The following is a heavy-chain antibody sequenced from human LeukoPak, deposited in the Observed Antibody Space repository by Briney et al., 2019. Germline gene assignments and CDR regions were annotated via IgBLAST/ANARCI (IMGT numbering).Heavy chain of an antibody. CDR1: GFTLRTYA. D-gene: IGHD3-10*01. CDR2: IKSKTDGGTT. Sequence: GGSLRLSCAASGFTLRTYAMSWVRQAPGKGLEWVGRIKSKTDGGTTDYAAPVKGRFTISRDDSKNTLYLQMNSLKTEDTAVYYCTTVRGLYWYFDLWGRGTLVTVSS. CDR3: TTVRGLYWYFDL. V-gene: IGHV3-15*01. J-gene: IGHJ2*01.